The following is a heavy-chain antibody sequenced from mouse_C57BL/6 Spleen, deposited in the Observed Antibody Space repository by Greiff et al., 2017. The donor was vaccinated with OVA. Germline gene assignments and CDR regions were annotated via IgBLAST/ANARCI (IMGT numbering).Heavy chain of an antibody. Sequence: VQLQQSGAELVRPGASVRFSCTASGFTIKDYYRHXVKQRPEQGLGWIGRIDPEDGDTEYAPKFQGKATMTADTSSNTAYLQLSSLTSEDTAVYYCTSYGSSPFDYWGKGTTLTVSS. V-gene: IGHV14-1*01. CDR3: TSYGSSPFDY. CDR2: IDPEDGDT. CDR1: GFTIKDYY. J-gene: IGHJ2*01. D-gene: IGHD1-1*01.